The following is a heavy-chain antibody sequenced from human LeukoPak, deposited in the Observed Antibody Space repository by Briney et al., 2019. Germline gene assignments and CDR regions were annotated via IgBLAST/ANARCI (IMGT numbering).Heavy chain of an antibody. CDR2: INPNSGGT. CDR1: GYTFTGYY. V-gene: IGHV1-2*02. CDR3: ARGGITIFGVDYFDY. D-gene: IGHD3-3*01. J-gene: IGHJ4*02. Sequence: ASVKVSCKASGYTFTGYYMHWVRQAPGQGLEWMGWINPNSGGTNYAQKFQGRVTTTRDTSISTAYMELSRLRSDDTAVYYCARGGITIFGVDYFDYWGQGTLVTVSS.